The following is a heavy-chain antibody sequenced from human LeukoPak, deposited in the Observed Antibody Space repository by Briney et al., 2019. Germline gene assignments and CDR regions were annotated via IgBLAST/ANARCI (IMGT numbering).Heavy chain of an antibody. Sequence: GGSLRLSCAASGFTFSSYAMHWVRQAPGKGLEWVAVISYDGSNKYYADSVKGRFTISRDNSKNTLYLQMNSLRAEDTAVYYCARDLSGSGLLLDYWGQGTLVTVSS. CDR2: ISYDGSNK. J-gene: IGHJ4*02. CDR3: ARDLSGSGLLLDY. V-gene: IGHV3-30*04. CDR1: GFTFSSYA. D-gene: IGHD6-19*01.